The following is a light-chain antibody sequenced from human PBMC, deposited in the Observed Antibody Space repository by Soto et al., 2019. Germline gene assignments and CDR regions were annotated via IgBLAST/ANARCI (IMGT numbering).Light chain of an antibody. CDR1: QSISSW. V-gene: IGKV1-5*01. CDR2: DAS. Sequence: DIQMTQSPSTLSASVGYRVTITCRASQSISSWLAWYQQKPGKAPKLLIYDASCLEGGVPSRFSGSGSGTEITLTISIMQPNEFATYYCQQYNSYQCTFGQGTKVEIK. J-gene: IGKJ1*01. CDR3: QQYNSYQCT.